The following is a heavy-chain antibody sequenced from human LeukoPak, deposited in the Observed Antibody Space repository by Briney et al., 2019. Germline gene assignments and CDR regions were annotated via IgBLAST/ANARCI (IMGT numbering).Heavy chain of an antibody. CDR2: INHSGST. Sequence: MSSEILSLTCAVYGGSFSGYYWSWIRQPPGEGLEWIGEINHSGSTNYNPSLKSRVTISVDTSKNQFSLKLSSVTAADTAVYYCARKRYFDSVDYWGQGTLVTVSS. CDR3: ARKRYFDSVDY. V-gene: IGHV4-34*01. J-gene: IGHJ4*02. D-gene: IGHD3-9*01. CDR1: GGSFSGYY.